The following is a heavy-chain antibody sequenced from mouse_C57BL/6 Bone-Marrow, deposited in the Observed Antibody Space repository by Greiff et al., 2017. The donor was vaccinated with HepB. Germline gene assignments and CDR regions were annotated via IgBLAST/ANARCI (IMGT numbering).Heavy chain of an antibody. D-gene: IGHD1-1*01. Sequence: VQLQQSGPELVKPGASVKISCKASGYAFSSSWMNWVKQRPGKGLEWIGRIYPGDGDTNYNGKFKGKATLTADKSSSTAYMQLSSLTSEDSAVYFCAREGLRAPYYFDYWGQGTTLTVSS. CDR3: AREGLRAPYYFDY. CDR2: IYPGDGDT. J-gene: IGHJ2*01. V-gene: IGHV1-82*01. CDR1: GYAFSSSW.